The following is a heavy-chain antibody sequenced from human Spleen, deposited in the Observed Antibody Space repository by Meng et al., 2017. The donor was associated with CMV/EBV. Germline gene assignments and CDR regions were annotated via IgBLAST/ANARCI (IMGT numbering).Heavy chain of an antibody. D-gene: IGHD2-2*02. Sequence: GSLRLSCAVYGGSFSGYYWSWIRQPPGKGLEWIGEINHSGSTNYNPSLKSRVTISVDTSKNQFSLKLSSVTAADTAVYYCARGLGYCSSTSCYTSGIYFDYWGQGTLVTVSS. J-gene: IGHJ4*02. CDR2: INHSGST. V-gene: IGHV4-34*01. CDR3: ARGLGYCSSTSCYTSGIYFDY. CDR1: GGSFSGYY.